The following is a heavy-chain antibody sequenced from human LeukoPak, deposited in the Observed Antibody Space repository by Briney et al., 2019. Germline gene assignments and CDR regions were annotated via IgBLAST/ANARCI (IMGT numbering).Heavy chain of an antibody. Sequence: PGGSLRLSCAASGFTFSRYSMNWVRQAPGKGLECVSSISSSSSYIYYADSVKGRFTISRDNAKNSLYLQMNSLRAEDTAVYYCARGATMYDFDYWGQGTLVTVSS. J-gene: IGHJ4*02. CDR1: GFTFSRYS. CDR2: ISSSSSYI. CDR3: ARGATMYDFDY. V-gene: IGHV3-21*01. D-gene: IGHD1-26*01.